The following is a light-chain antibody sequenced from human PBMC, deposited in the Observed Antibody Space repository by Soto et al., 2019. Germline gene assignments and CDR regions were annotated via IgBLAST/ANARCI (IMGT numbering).Light chain of an antibody. Sequence: EIVLTQSPDTLSLSPGERATLSCRASQSVRSNYLAWYQQKPGQAPRFLIYDASSRATGIPDRFSGSGSGTDFTLTISRLEPEDFEVYYCQQYGSSPHTFGGGTKVEIK. J-gene: IGKJ4*01. V-gene: IGKV3-20*01. CDR2: DAS. CDR1: QSVRSNY. CDR3: QQYGSSPHT.